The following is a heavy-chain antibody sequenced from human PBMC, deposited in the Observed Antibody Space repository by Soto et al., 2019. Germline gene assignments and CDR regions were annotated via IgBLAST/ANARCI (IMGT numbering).Heavy chain of an antibody. CDR3: AHLLLGLGVFDY. D-gene: IGHD3-10*01. Sequence: QITLKESGPTLVKPTQTLTLTCTFSGFSLSTSGVGVGWIRQPPGKALEWLALIYWDDDKRYSPSLKSRLTIPKDTPKNQVVLTMTNMDPVDTATYSWAHLLLGLGVFDYWGQGTLVTVSS. J-gene: IGHJ4*02. V-gene: IGHV2-5*02. CDR2: IYWDDDK. CDR1: GFSLSTSGVG.